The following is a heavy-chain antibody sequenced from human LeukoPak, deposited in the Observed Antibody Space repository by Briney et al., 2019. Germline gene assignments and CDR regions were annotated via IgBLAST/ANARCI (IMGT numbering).Heavy chain of an antibody. CDR3: ARDGDSSWYLNYYYYYGMDV. CDR1: GYTFTSYY. Sequence: ASVKVSCKASGYTFTSYYMHWVRQALGQGLEWMGIINPSGGSTSYAQKFQGRVTMTRDTSTSTVYMELSSLRSEDTAVYYCARDGDSSWYLNYYYYYGMDVWGQGTTVTVSS. J-gene: IGHJ6*02. V-gene: IGHV1-46*01. D-gene: IGHD6-13*01. CDR2: INPSGGST.